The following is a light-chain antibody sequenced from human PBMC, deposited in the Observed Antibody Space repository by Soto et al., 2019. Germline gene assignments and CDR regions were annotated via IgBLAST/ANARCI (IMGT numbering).Light chain of an antibody. CDR1: QSISSW. V-gene: IGKV1-5*01. CDR3: QQYNSYPWT. J-gene: IGKJ1*01. CDR2: DAY. Sequence: DIQMTQSPSTLSASVGDRVTITCRASQSISSWLAWYQQKPGKDPKLLIYDAYSLESGVPSRFSGSGSGTEFTLTISSLQPDDFATYYCQQYNSYPWTFGRGTKVEIK.